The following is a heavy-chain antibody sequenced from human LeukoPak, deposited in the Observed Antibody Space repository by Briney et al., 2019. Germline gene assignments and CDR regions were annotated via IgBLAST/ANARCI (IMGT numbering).Heavy chain of an antibody. CDR3: ARQSSGYYL. Sequence: SETLSLTCAVYGGSFSGYYWSWIRQPPGKGLEWIGSIYYSGSTYYNPSLKSRVTISVDTSKNQFSLKLSSVTAADTAVYYCARQSSGYYLWGQGTLVTVSS. V-gene: IGHV4-34*01. D-gene: IGHD3-22*01. CDR2: IYYSGST. CDR1: GGSFSGYY. J-gene: IGHJ4*02.